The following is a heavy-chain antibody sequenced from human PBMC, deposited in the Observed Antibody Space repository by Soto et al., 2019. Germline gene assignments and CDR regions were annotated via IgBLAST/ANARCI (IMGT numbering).Heavy chain of an antibody. D-gene: IGHD2-2*01. V-gene: IGHV1-3*01. CDR3: AKGDIVVVPSYYYMDV. CDR2: INAGNGNT. Sequence: GASVKVSCKASGYTFTSYAMHWVRQAPGQRLEWMGWINAGNGNTKYSQKFQGRVTISRDTSASTAYMGLSSLRSEDTAGYYCAKGDIVVVPSYYYMDVWGKGNTVTVS. J-gene: IGHJ6*03. CDR1: GYTFTSYA.